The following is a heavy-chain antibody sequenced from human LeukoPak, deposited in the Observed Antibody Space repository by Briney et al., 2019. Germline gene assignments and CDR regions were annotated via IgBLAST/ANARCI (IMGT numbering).Heavy chain of an antibody. Sequence: GASVKVSCKASGYTFTGHYMHWVRQAPGQGLEWLGWINPNSGGTDYAQKFHGRVTMTSDTSINTAHMEMSGLTSDDTAFYYCSTTNYRNSSGYPFDSWGQGTLVTVSS. CDR2: INPNSGGT. CDR1: GYTFTGHY. J-gene: IGHJ4*02. D-gene: IGHD3-22*01. CDR3: STTNYRNSSGYPFDS. V-gene: IGHV1-2*02.